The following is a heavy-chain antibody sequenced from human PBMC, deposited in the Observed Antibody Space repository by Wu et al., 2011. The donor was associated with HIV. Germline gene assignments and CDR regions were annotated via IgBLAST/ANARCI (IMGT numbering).Heavy chain of an antibody. J-gene: IGHJ4*02. V-gene: IGHV1-69*15. CDR2: IIPIFGTA. D-gene: IGHD2-2*02. Sequence: QVQLVQSGAEVKRPGSSVKVSCKASGGTFSSYAISWVRQAPGQGLEWMGRIIPIFGTANYAQKFQGRVTITADESTNTAYMELSSLRSDDTAVYYCARDLGDIVVVPAAIQDDYFDYWGQGTLVTVSS. CDR3: ARDLGDIVVVPAAIQDDYFDY. CDR1: GGTFSSYA.